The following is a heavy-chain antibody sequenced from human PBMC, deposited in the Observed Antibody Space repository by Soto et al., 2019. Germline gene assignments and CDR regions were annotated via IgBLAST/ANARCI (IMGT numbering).Heavy chain of an antibody. D-gene: IGHD3-9*01. Sequence: QVQLVESGGGLVKPGGSLRLSCAASGFTFSDYYMSWIRQAPGKGLEWVSYISSSSVYTNYADSVKGRFTISRDNAKNSLYLQMTRLRDEETAVYYCASGVDILTGYYTLDYWGQGTLVTVSS. CDR3: ASGVDILTGYYTLDY. V-gene: IGHV3-11*05. J-gene: IGHJ4*02. CDR2: ISSSSVYT. CDR1: GFTFSDYY.